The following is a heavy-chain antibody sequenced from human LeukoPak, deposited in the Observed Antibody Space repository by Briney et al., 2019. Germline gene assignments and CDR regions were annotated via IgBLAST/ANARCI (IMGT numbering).Heavy chain of an antibody. J-gene: IGHJ4*02. CDR2: ISGSGGST. V-gene: IGHV3-23*01. D-gene: IGHD3-10*01. CDR3: ARGVWVSVRGVIIRRVLDY. CDR1: GFTFSSYA. Sequence: GGSLRLSCAASGFTFSSYAMSWVRQAPGKGLEWVSAISGSGGSTYYADSVKGRFTISRDNSKNTLYLQMNSLRAEDTAVYYCARGVWVSVRGVIIRRVLDYWGQGTLVTVSS.